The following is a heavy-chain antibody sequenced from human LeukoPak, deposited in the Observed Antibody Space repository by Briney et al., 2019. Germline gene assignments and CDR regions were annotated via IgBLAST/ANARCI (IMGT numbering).Heavy chain of an antibody. CDR1: GGSFSGYS. Sequence: PSETLSLTCAVYGGSFSGYSWNWIRQPPVKGLEWIGEINHSGGTNYNPSLKSRVTILVDTSKKQFSLELSSVTAADTAVYYCARGVDYYGVWGQGTLVTVSS. J-gene: IGHJ4*02. CDR2: INHSGGT. V-gene: IGHV4-34*01. CDR3: ARGVDYYGV. D-gene: IGHD3-10*01.